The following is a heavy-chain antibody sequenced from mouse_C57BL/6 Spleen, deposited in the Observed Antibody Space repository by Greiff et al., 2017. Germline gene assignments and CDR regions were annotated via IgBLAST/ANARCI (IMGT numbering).Heavy chain of an antibody. J-gene: IGHJ2*01. V-gene: IGHV1-82*01. CDR2: IYPGDGDT. CDR1: GYAFSSSW. CDR3: ARSELLRGICDY. D-gene: IGHD1-1*01. Sequence: QVQLQQSGPELVKPGASVKIFCKASGYAFSSSWMNWVKQRPGKGLEWIGRIYPGDGDTNYNGKFKGQATLTGDKASSTAYMQLSSLTSEDSAVYFCARSELLRGICDYWGQGTTLTVSS.